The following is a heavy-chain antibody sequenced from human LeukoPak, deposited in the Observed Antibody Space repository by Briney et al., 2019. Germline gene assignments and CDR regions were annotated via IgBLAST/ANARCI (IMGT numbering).Heavy chain of an antibody. Sequence: ASVKVSCKASGYTFTSYYMHWVRQAPGQGLEWMGGIIPIFGTANYAQKFQGRVTITADESTSTAYMELSSLRSEDTAVYYCARDPGVGATRGIWFDPWGQGTLVTVSS. D-gene: IGHD1-26*01. CDR3: ARDPGVGATRGIWFDP. J-gene: IGHJ5*02. V-gene: IGHV1-69*13. CDR2: IIPIFGTA. CDR1: GYTFTSYY.